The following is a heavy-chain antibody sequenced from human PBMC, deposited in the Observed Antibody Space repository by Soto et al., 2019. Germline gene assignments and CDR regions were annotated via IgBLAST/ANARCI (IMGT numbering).Heavy chain of an antibody. J-gene: IGHJ4*02. CDR3: ANGRVDGNYASPLDY. D-gene: IGHD1-7*01. CDR2: ISDSGGST. V-gene: IGHV3-23*01. Sequence: PGCCLKLCCAASGLTFSNYAMSLVLQAQEKGLEWVSSISDSGGSTYYADSVKGRFTISGDNSKNTLYVQMNSLRAEDTAVYYCANGRVDGNYASPLDYWGQGTLVTVSS. CDR1: GLTFSNYA.